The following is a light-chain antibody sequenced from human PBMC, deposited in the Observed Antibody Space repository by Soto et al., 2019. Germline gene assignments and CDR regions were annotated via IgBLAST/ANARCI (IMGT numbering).Light chain of an antibody. Sequence: QSALTQPASVSGSPGQSIALSCTGTSSDVGTYNLVSWYQQHPGKAPKLLISEGGKRPSGVSDRFSGSKSGNTASLTISGLQAEDEADYSCCSFAAGNTYVFGTGTKSPS. CDR1: SSDVGTYNL. CDR2: EGG. CDR3: CSFAAGNTYV. V-gene: IGLV2-23*01. J-gene: IGLJ1*01.